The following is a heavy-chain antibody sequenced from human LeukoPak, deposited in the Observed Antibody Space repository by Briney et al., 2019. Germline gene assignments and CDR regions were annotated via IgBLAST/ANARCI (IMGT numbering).Heavy chain of an antibody. J-gene: IGHJ4*02. V-gene: IGHV3-73*01. D-gene: IGHD6-13*01. CDR3: TSGIAAAGNDY. Sequence: GGSLRLSCAASGFTFSGSAMHWVRQASGKGLEWVGRIRSKANSYATAYAASVKGRFTISRDDSKNTAYLQMNSLKTEDTAVYYCTSGIAAAGNDYWGQGTLVTVSS. CDR1: GFTFSGSA. CDR2: IRSKANSYAT.